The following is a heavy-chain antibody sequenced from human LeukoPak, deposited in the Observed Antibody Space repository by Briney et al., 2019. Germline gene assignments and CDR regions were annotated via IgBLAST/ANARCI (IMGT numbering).Heavy chain of an antibody. CDR1: GYTFTGYY. J-gene: IGHJ6*03. V-gene: IGHV1-2*02. CDR2: INPNSGGT. CDR3: ARGPWITMILVASGGYMDV. Sequence: GASVKVSCKASGYTFTGYYMHWGRQAPGQGLEWMGWINPNSGGTNYAQNFQGRVTMTRDTSISTASMELSRLRSDDTAVYYCARGPWITMILVASGGYMDVWGKGTTVTISS. D-gene: IGHD3-22*01.